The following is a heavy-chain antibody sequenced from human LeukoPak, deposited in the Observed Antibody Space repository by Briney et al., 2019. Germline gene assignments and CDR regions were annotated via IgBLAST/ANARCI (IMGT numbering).Heavy chain of an antibody. V-gene: IGHV4-59*01. Sequence: SETLSLTCTVSGGSISNYYWSWIRQPPGKGLEWIGYISYSGITNQNPSLKSRLTISVDTSKNQFSLRLNYVTAADTAVYYCARDSGTTGEVKFDPWGQGTLVTVSS. CDR3: ARDSGTTGEVKFDP. D-gene: IGHD3-10*01. J-gene: IGHJ5*02. CDR1: GGSISNYY. CDR2: ISYSGIT.